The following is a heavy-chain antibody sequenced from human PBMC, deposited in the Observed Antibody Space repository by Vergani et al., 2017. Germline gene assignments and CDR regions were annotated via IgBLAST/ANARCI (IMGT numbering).Heavy chain of an antibody. CDR3: ARGTLWFGTTNFGFDP. Sequence: QVQLVQSGAEVKKPGSSMKVSCKASGYTFTSYAVNWVRQAPGQGLEWMGWINTNTGNPTYAQGFTGRFVFSSVTSVSTAYLQISSLKAEDTAVYYCARGTLWFGTTNFGFDPWGQGTLVTVSS. V-gene: IGHV7-4-1*02. J-gene: IGHJ5*02. CDR1: GYTFTSYA. D-gene: IGHD3-10*01. CDR2: INTNTGNP.